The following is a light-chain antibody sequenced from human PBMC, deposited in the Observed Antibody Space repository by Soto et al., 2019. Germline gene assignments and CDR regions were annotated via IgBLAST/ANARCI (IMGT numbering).Light chain of an antibody. V-gene: IGLV6-57*01. Sequence: NFMLTQPHSVSESPGKTVTISCTRSSGSIASNYVQWYQQRPGSSPTTVIYEDNQRPSGVPDRFSCSIDSSSNSASLTISGLKTEDAADYYCQSYDSSNHVVFGGGTKLTVL. CDR1: SGSIASNY. CDR2: EDN. J-gene: IGLJ2*01. CDR3: QSYDSSNHVV.